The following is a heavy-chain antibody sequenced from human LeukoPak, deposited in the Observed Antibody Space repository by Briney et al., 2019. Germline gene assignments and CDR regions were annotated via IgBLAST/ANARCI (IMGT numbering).Heavy chain of an antibody. CDR3: ARANWGSFRWFDP. D-gene: IGHD7-27*01. J-gene: IGHJ5*02. CDR2: INPNSGGT. CDR1: GYTFTGYY. Sequence: ASVKVSCKASGYTFTGYYMHWVRQAPGQGLEWMGWINPNSGGTNYAQKFQGRVTMTRDTSISTVYMDLSSLRSEDTAVYYCARANWGSFRWFDPWGQGTLVTVSP. V-gene: IGHV1-2*02.